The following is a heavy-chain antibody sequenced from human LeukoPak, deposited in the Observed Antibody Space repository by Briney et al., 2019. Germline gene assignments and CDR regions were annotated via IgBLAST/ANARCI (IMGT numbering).Heavy chain of an antibody. CDR1: GGSFSGHY. D-gene: IGHD5-18*01. CDR3: AIAGDTAMALFDY. V-gene: IGHV4-34*01. J-gene: IGHJ4*02. Sequence: SETLSLTCAVYGGSFSGHYWNWIRQPPGKGLEWIGEINHSGSTNYNPSLKSRVTMSLDTSKNQFSLNLSSVTAADTAVYYCAIAGDTAMALFDYWGQGTLVTVSS. CDR2: INHSGST.